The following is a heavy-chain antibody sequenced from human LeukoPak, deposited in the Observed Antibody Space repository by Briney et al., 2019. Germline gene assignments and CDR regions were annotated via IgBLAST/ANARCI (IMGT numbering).Heavy chain of an antibody. V-gene: IGHV4-59*12. CDR3: ARVHGEGIGFDY. J-gene: IGHJ4*02. D-gene: IGHD4-17*01. CDR2: MYNSGST. CDR1: GGSISSYH. Sequence: PSETLSLTCTVSGGSISSYHWSWFRQAPGKGLEWIGYMYNSGSTNFNPSLRSRVTISVDRSKNQFSLKLCSVTAADTAVYYCARVHGEGIGFDYWGQETLVTVSS.